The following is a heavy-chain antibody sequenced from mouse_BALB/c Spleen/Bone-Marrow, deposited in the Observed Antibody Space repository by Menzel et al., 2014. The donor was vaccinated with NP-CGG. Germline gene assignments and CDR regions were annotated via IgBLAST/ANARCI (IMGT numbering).Heavy chain of an antibody. CDR3: ASVYDYGRGYAMDY. CDR2: IYPGDGDT. Sequence: VMLVESGAEVMRPGSPVNISCKASGYAFSNYGMNWVKQRPGQGLEWIGQIYPGDGDTNYNGKFKGRVTLTADKSSSTAYMQLSSLTSEDSAVYFCASVYDYGRGYAMDYWGQGTSVTVSS. D-gene: IGHD2-4*01. J-gene: IGHJ4*01. CDR1: GYAFSNYG. V-gene: IGHV1-80*01.